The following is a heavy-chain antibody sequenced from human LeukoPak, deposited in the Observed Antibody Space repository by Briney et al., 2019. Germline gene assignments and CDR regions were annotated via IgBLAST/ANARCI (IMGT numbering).Heavy chain of an antibody. D-gene: IGHD3-16*01. CDR3: ARVRMGDDFNPFDY. J-gene: IGHJ4*02. V-gene: IGHV3-74*01. CDR2: INSDGSET. CDR1: GFTFSSFW. Sequence: RGSLRLSCAASGFTFSSFWIYWVRHAPGKGLVWVSRINSDGSETIYADSVKGRFTISRDNAKNTLYLQMNSLRAEDTAVYYCARVRMGDDFNPFDYWGQGTLVTVSS.